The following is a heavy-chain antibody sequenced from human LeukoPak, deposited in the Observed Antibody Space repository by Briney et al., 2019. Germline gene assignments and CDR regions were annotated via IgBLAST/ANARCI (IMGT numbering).Heavy chain of an antibody. J-gene: IGHJ4*02. D-gene: IGHD2-21*02. V-gene: IGHV3-21*01. CDR3: ARAEDCGGDCYSFDY. CDR1: GFTFSSYS. Sequence: GGSLRLSCAASGFTFSSYSMNWVRQAPGKGLEWVSSISSSSSYIYYADSVKGRFTISRDNAKNSLYLQMNSLRAEDTAVYYCARAEDCGGDCYSFDYWGQGTLVTVSS. CDR2: ISSSSSYI.